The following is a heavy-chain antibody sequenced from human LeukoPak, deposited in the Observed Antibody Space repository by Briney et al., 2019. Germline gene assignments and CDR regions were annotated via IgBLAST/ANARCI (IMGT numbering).Heavy chain of an antibody. D-gene: IGHD2-21*02. CDR2: ISGSGGST. J-gene: IGHJ4*02. CDR3: ARDLDTSVTGD. Sequence: PGGSLRLSCAASGFTFNNYAMSWVRQAPGKGLEWVSAISGSGGSTYYADSVKGRFTISRDNSKNTLYLQMNSLRAEDTAVYYCARDLDTSVTGDWGQGTLVTVSS. CDR1: GFTFNNYA. V-gene: IGHV3-23*01.